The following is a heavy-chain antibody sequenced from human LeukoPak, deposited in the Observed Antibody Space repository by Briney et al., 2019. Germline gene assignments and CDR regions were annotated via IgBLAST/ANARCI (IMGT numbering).Heavy chain of an antibody. J-gene: IGHJ4*02. CDR1: GGSFSGYY. CDR2: INHSGST. D-gene: IGHD3-3*01. Sequence: SETLSLTCAVYGGSFSGYYWSWIRQPPGKGLEWIGEINHSGSTNYNPSLKSRVTISVDTSKNQFSLKLGSVTAADTAVYYCARVSYFWSGYYMFDYWGQGTLVTVSS. V-gene: IGHV4-34*01. CDR3: ARVSYFWSGYYMFDY.